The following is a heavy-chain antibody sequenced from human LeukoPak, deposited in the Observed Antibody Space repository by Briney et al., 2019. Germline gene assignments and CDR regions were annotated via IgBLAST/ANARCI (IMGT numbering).Heavy chain of an antibody. CDR1: GGSISSYY. Sequence: PSETLSLTCTVSGGSISSYYWSWIRQPPGKGLEWIGYIYYSGSTNYNPSLKSRVTISVDRSKNQFSLKVSSVTAPDTAVYYCAREGPNARLDYWGQGTLVTVSS. CDR3: AREGPNARLDY. D-gene: IGHD2-8*01. J-gene: IGHJ4*02. V-gene: IGHV4-59*01. CDR2: IYYSGST.